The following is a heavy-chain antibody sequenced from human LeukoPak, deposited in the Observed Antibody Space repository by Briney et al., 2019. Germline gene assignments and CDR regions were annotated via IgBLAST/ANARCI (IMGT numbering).Heavy chain of an antibody. CDR1: GFTSSSYA. V-gene: IGHV3-23*01. D-gene: IGHD2-2*01. J-gene: IGHJ4*02. CDR3: ATTLDDYCSSTSCYLYYFDY. Sequence: GGSLRLSCAASGFTSSSYAKSWVRQAPGKGLEWVSAISGSGGSTYYADSVKGRFTISRDDSKNTLYLQTNSLRAEDTAVYYCATTLDDYCSSTSCYLYYFDYWGQGTLVTVSS. CDR2: ISGSGGST.